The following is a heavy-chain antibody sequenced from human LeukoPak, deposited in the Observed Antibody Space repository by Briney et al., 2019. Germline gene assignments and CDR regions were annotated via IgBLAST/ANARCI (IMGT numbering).Heavy chain of an antibody. CDR3: AKDLLIAVAGRFDY. CDR1: GFTVSSNY. V-gene: IGHV3-53*01. J-gene: IGHJ4*02. D-gene: IGHD6-19*01. CDR2: IYSGGST. Sequence: PGGSLRLSCAASGFTVSSNYMSWVRQAPGKGLEWVSVIYSGGSTYYADSAKGRFTISRDNSKNTLYLQMNSLRAEDTAVYYCAKDLLIAVAGRFDYWGQGILVTVSS.